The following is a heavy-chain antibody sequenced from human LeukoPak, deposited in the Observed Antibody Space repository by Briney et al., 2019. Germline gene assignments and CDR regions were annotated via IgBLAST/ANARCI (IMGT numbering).Heavy chain of an antibody. J-gene: IGHJ4*02. CDR3: AKDLYAWGGDSNYVGY. CDR1: GFTFSRFG. V-gene: IGHV3-30*18. CDR2: ISHDESNE. D-gene: IGHD2-8*01. Sequence: PGGSLRLSCATSGFTFSRFGMHWVSQAPGKGLEWVASISHDESNEDRTDSVKGRFLGSRDHSQDTLYMEMISLRVEDTAVYYCAKDLYAWGGDSNYVGYWGQGDLVTVSS.